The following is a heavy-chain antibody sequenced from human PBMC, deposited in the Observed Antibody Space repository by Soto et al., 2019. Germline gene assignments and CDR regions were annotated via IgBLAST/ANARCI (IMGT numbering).Heavy chain of an antibody. CDR2: TVPVFDTS. CDR1: GGTFNGYG. Sequence: QVQLVQSGAVVKKPGSSVEVSCKASGGTFNGYGISWVRQAPGQGLEWMGGTVPVFDTSKYAPRFHGRVTITADKSTSTAYMELSTVRSEDTAIYFSARGVSNSGAYYTGPSDYDLWGQGTLVIVSS. J-gene: IGHJ3*01. V-gene: IGHV1-69*06. D-gene: IGHD3-10*01. CDR3: ARGVSNSGAYYTGPSDYDL.